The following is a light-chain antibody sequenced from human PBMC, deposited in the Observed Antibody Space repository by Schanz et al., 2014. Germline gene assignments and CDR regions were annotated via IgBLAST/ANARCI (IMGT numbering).Light chain of an antibody. J-gene: IGKJ2*01. Sequence: EIVLTQSPGTLSLSPGDRAILSCRASQTIGSGYLAWYQQKPGQARRLLFYGASSRATGIPDRFSARGSGTDFTLTISRLEPEDFAVYYCQHYGSSPPYTFGQGTKLEIK. CDR2: GAS. V-gene: IGKV3-20*01. CDR3: QHYGSSPPYT. CDR1: QTIGSGY.